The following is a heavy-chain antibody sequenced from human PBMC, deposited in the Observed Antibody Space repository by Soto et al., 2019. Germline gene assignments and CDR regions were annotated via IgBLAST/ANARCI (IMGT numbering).Heavy chain of an antibody. CDR2: IGTAGDT. Sequence: EVQLVESGGGLVQPGGSLRLSCAASGFTFSSYDMHWVRQAPGKGLEWVSVIGTAGDTYYPGSVKGRFTISRENAKNSLYRQMNGLRAGNTGVYYCARVDRHYYYMDVWGKVTTVTVS. V-gene: IGHV3-13*01. J-gene: IGHJ6*03. CDR1: GFTFSSYD. CDR3: ARVDRHYYYMDV.